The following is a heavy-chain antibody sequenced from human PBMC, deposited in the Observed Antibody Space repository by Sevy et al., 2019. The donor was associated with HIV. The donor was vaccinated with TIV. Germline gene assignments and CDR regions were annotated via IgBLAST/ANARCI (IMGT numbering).Heavy chain of an antibody. Sequence: SETLSLTCTVSGGSIISYWSWIRQPPGKGLEWIGYIYYSGATNYNPSLKSRVTISLDTSKNQFSLNLSSVTAADTAVYYCARDSGAPQNWFDPWGQRTLVTVSS. CDR2: IYYSGAT. V-gene: IGHV4-59*01. CDR1: GGSIISY. CDR3: ARDSGAPQNWFDP. D-gene: IGHD1-26*01. J-gene: IGHJ5*02.